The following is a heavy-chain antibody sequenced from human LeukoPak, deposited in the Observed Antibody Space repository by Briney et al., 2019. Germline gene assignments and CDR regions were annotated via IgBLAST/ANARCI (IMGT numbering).Heavy chain of an antibody. D-gene: IGHD2-2*01. J-gene: IGHJ4*02. CDR3: ARDRGPDIVVVPAY. CDR2: ISAYNGNT. CDR1: GGTFSSYA. V-gene: IGHV1-18*01. Sequence: ASVKVSCKASGGTFSSYAISWVRQAPGQGLEWMGWISAYNGNTNYAQKLQGRVTMTTDTSTSTAYMELRSLRSDDTAVYYCARDRGPDIVVVPAYWGQGTLVTVSS.